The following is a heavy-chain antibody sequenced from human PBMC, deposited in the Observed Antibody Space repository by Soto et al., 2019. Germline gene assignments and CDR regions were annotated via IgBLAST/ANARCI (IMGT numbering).Heavy chain of an antibody. D-gene: IGHD3-16*01. CDR1: SGSFSSYY. CDR3: SRGRDPHQGGRT. Sequence: QVQLQQWGAGLLKPSETLSLTCAVHSGSFSSYYCTWTRQPPGKGLELIGEIHPSGDTDNNPSLSKRVTISLDTSKSQFSLRLTSVTAADPAVYFCSRGRDPHQGGRTWGQGTLVTVSS. V-gene: IGHV4-34*02. CDR2: IHPSGDT. J-gene: IGHJ5*02.